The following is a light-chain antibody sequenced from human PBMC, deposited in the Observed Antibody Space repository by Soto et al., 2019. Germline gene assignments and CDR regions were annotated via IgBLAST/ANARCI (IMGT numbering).Light chain of an antibody. CDR2: GAS. CDR3: QQYNDWPLT. CDR1: QSVSSN. Sequence: ERVMTQSPATLSVSPGERATLSCRASQSVSSNLAWYQQKPGQAPWLLIYGASTRATGIPARFGGSGSGTEFTLTISSLQSEDFAVYYCQQYNDWPLTFGGGTKVEIK. V-gene: IGKV3-15*01. J-gene: IGKJ4*01.